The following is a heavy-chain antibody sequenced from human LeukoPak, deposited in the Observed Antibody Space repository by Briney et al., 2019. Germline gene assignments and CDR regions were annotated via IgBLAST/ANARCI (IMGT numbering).Heavy chain of an antibody. J-gene: IGHJ5*02. D-gene: IGHD1-20*01. CDR3: ARQYNWNPNNWFDP. Sequence: SVKVSCKASGGTFSSYAISWVRQAPGQGLEWMGRIIPILGIANYAQKFQGRVTITADKSTSTAYMELSSLRSEDTAVYYCARQYNWNPNNWFDPWGQGTPVTVSS. CDR2: IIPILGIA. CDR1: GGTFSSYA. V-gene: IGHV1-69*04.